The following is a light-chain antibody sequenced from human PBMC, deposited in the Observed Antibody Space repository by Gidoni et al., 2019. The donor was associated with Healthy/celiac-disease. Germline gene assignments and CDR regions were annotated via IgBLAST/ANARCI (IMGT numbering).Light chain of an antibody. J-gene: IGKJ2*01. CDR2: AAS. Sequence: DIQMTQSPSSLSASVGDRVTIPCRASQSISSYLNWYQQKPGKAPKLLIYAASSLQSGVPSRFSGSGSGKEFTLTISSLQPEDFANYYCQQSYSTPYTFGQGTKLEIK. V-gene: IGKV1-39*01. CDR3: QQSYSTPYT. CDR1: QSISSY.